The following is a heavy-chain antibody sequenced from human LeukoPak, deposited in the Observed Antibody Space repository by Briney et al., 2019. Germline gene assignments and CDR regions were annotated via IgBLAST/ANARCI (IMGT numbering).Heavy chain of an antibody. CDR3: ARVGRVDWGEVCSGGSCQTHSSYYFDY. D-gene: IGHD2-15*01. J-gene: IGHJ4*02. Sequence: PSETLSLTCTVSGGSIRSSSYYWGWIRQPPGKGLEWIGSIYYSGSTYYNPSLKSRVTISVDTSKNQFSLKLSSVTAADTAVYYCARVGRVDWGEVCSGGSCQTHSSYYFDYWGQGTLVTVSS. V-gene: IGHV4-39*01. CDR2: IYYSGST. CDR1: GGSIRSSSYY.